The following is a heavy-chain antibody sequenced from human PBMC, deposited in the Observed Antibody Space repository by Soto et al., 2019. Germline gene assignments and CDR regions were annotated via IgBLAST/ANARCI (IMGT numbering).Heavy chain of an antibody. CDR3: ARDRYDILTGYSAAYYYYGMDV. D-gene: IGHD3-9*01. Sequence: GGSLRLSCAASGFTFSSYGMHWVRQAPGKGLEWVAVIWYDGSNKYYADSVKGRFTISRDNSKNTLYLQMNSLRAEDTAVYYCARDRYDILTGYSAAYYYYGMDVWGQGTTVTVSS. V-gene: IGHV3-33*01. J-gene: IGHJ6*02. CDR1: GFTFSSYG. CDR2: IWYDGSNK.